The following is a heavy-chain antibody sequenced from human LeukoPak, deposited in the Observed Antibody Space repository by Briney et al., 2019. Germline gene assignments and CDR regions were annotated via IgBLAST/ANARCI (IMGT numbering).Heavy chain of an antibody. D-gene: IGHD1-26*01. CDR2: IYYSGST. V-gene: IGHV4-39*07. CDR1: GGSISSSSYY. CDR3: ARSPKVGATPTFDY. J-gene: IGHJ4*02. Sequence: PSETLSLTCTVSGGSISSSSYYWGWIRQPPGKGLEWIGSIYYSGSTYYNPSLKSRVTISVDTSKNQFSLKLSSVTAADTAVYYCARSPKVGATPTFDYWGQGTLVTVSS.